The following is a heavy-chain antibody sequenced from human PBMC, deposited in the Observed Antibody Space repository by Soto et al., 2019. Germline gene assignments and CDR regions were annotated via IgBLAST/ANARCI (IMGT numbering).Heavy chain of an antibody. D-gene: IGHD3-22*01. V-gene: IGHV1-18*01. CDR2: ISAHTGSS. CDR3: ARAFFYQGSDSRGYSFYAFDF. CDR1: GCTFTSPG. J-gene: IGHJ3*01. Sequence: ASVKVSRQASGCTFTSPGMSGVRQAPGQGLEGMGWISAHTGSSEYAQRFQGRVTMTTDRSTSTAYMELRRLSSDDTAVYYCARAFFYQGSDSRGYSFYAFDFWGPGTLVTVSS.